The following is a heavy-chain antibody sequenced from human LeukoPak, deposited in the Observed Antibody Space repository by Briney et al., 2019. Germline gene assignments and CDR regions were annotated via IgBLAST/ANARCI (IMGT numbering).Heavy chain of an antibody. J-gene: IGHJ4*02. CDR2: IYYSGST. V-gene: IGHV4-31*03. D-gene: IGHD3-22*01. CDR3: ARGRLNYYYDSSGYYHFDY. Sequence: SETLSLTCTVSGGSLSSGGYYWSWIRQHPGKGLEWIGYIYYSGSTYYNPSLKSRVTISVDTSKNQFSLKLSSVTAADTAVYYCARGRLNYYYDSSGYYHFDYWGQGTLVTVSS. CDR1: GGSLSSGGYY.